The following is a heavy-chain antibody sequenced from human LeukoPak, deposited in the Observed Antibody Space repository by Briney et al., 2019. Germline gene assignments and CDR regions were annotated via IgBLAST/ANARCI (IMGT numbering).Heavy chain of an antibody. D-gene: IGHD3-10*01. Sequence: PSETLSLTCSVSGGSISGHYWSWIRQPPGKGLEWIGYMYYSGSTNYNPSLRSRVTISVDTSKNQFSLKLSSVTAADTAVYYCARLRRLSVTMVRGVKGFFFDYWGQGTLVTVSS. CDR2: MYYSGST. V-gene: IGHV4-59*11. CDR1: GGSISGHY. J-gene: IGHJ4*02. CDR3: ARLRRLSVTMVRGVKGFFFDY.